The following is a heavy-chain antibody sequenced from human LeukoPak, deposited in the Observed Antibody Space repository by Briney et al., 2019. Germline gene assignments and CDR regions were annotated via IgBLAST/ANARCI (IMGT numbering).Heavy chain of an antibody. D-gene: IGHD6-19*01. CDR1: GYSISSGYY. CDR2: ISHSGST. V-gene: IGHV4-38-2*02. Sequence: PSETLSLTCTVSGYSISSGYYWSWIRPPPGKGLEWIGEISHSGSTNYNPSLKSRVTISVDTSKNQFSLKLNSVTAADTAVYYCARHCQAGYSSGCYRNWGQGTLVTVSS. J-gene: IGHJ4*02. CDR3: ARHCQAGYSSGCYRN.